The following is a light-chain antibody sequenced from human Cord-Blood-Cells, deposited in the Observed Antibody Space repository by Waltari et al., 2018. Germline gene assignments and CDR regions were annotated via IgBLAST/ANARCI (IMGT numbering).Light chain of an antibody. Sequence: DIVMTQTPLSLSVTPGQPASSSCKSSQSLLHSDGKTHLYGYLQKPGQSPQLLNYEVSSRFSGVPDMFSGSGSGTDVTLKISRVEAEDVGVDYCMQGIHLPLTFGGGTKVEIK. CDR2: EVS. CDR3: MQGIHLPLT. CDR1: QSLLHSDGKTH. V-gene: IGKV2-29*02. J-gene: IGKJ4*01.